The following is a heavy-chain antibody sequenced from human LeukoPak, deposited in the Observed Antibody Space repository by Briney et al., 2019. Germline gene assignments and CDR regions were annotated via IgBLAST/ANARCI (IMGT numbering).Heavy chain of an antibody. D-gene: IGHD6-13*01. CDR1: GFTFSSYA. Sequence: GGSLRLSCAAAGFTFSSYAMSWVRQAPGKGLEWVSAISGSGGSTLYADSVKGRFTISRDNSKNTLYLQMNSLRAEDTALYYCAKGAAAGRQDPNYNWFDSWGQGTLVTVSS. V-gene: IGHV3-23*01. J-gene: IGHJ5*01. CDR2: ISGSGGST. CDR3: AKGAAAGRQDPNYNWFDS.